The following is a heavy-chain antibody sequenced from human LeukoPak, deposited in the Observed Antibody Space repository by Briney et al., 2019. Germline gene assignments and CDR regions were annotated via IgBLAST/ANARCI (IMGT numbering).Heavy chain of an antibody. CDR2: IRTKANSYAT. D-gene: IGHD2-2*01. J-gene: IGHJ6*02. CDR3: SRPCPSCYYGMDV. V-gene: IGHV3-73*01. CDR1: GFTFSSYW. Sequence: GGSLRLSCAVSGFTFSSYWMYWVRQASGKGLEWVGRIRTKANSYATLYAASVKGRFTISRDDSKNTAYLQMNSLKTEDTAVYYCSRPCPSCYYGMDVWGQGTTVTVSS.